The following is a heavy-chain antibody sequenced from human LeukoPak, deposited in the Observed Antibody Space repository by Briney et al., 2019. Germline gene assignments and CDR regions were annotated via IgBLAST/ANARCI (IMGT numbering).Heavy chain of an antibody. CDR3: ARNYDFWSGYHRFGY. D-gene: IGHD3-3*01. CDR1: GYTFTGYY. CDR2: INPNSGGT. J-gene: IGHJ4*02. V-gene: IGHV1-2*02. Sequence: ASVKVSCKASGYTFTGYYMHWVRPAPGQGLEWMGWINPNSGGTNYAQKFQGRVTMTRDTSISTAYMELSRLRSDDTAVYYCARNYDFWSGYHRFGYWGQGTLVTVSS.